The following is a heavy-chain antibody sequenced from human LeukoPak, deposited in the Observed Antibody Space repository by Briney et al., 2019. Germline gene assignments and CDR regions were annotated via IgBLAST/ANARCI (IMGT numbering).Heavy chain of an antibody. CDR1: GYTFTGYY. CDR3: ARVNEVALYSSRHNWFDP. CDR2: INPNSGGT. D-gene: IGHD6-13*01. J-gene: IGHJ5*02. V-gene: IGHV1-2*02. Sequence: GASVKVSCKASGYTFTGYYMHWVRQAPGQGLEWMGWINPNSGGTNYAQKFQGRVTMTRDTSISTAYMELSRLRSDDTAVYYCARVNEVALYSSRHNWFDPWGQGTLVTVSS.